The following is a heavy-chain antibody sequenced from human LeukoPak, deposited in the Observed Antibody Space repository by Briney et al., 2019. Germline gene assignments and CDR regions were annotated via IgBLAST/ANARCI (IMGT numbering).Heavy chain of an antibody. CDR2: IYYSGST. Sequence: SETLSLTCSVSGGSISSNNYYWSWIRQPPGKGLEWIGYIYYSGSTNYNPSLKSRVTISVDTSKNQFSLKLSSVTAADTAVYYCARVDQLLSGWFDPWGQGTLVTVSS. V-gene: IGHV4-61*01. J-gene: IGHJ5*02. CDR3: ARVDQLLSGWFDP. CDR1: GGSISSNNYY. D-gene: IGHD2-2*01.